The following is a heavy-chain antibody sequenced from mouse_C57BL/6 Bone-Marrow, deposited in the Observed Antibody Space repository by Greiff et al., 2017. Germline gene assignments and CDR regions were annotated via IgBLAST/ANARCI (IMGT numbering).Heavy chain of an antibody. J-gene: IGHJ3*01. Sequence: QVQLKESGAELVRPGTSVKMSCKASGYTFTNYWIGWAKQRPGHGLEWIGDIYPGGGYTNYNEKFKGKATLTADKSSSTAYMQFSSLTSEDSAIYYCARCGYGGGFAYWGQGTLVTVSA. CDR3: ARCGYGGGFAY. D-gene: IGHD2-2*01. CDR1: GYTFTNYW. V-gene: IGHV1-63*01. CDR2: IYPGGGYT.